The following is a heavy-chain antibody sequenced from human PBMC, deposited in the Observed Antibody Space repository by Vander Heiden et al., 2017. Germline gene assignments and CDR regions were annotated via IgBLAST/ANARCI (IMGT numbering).Heavy chain of an antibody. V-gene: IGHV3-23*01. D-gene: IGHD5-18*01. J-gene: IGHJ6*02. CDR3: VTAMVTAYYYYGMDV. CDR2: ISGSGGST. Sequence: EVQLLESGGGLVQPGGSLRLSCAASGFTFSSYAMSWVRQAPGKGLEWVSAISGSGGSTYYADSVKGRFTISRDNSKNTLYLQMNSLRAEDTAVYYCVTAMVTAYYYYGMDVWGQGTTVTVSS. CDR1: GFTFSSYA.